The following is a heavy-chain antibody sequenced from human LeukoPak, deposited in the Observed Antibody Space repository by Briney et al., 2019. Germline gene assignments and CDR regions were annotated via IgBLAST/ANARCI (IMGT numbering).Heavy chain of an antibody. Sequence: ASVKVSCKAYGYTFTPYYMHWVRQAPGQGLEWMGIINPTSANTRYAQKSQGRVTMTRDTSTSTVYMELSSLTSEDTAVYYCARDQRGGRISWYSHFDFWGQGTLVTVSS. V-gene: IGHV1-46*01. CDR1: GYTFTPYY. J-gene: IGHJ4*02. CDR2: INPTSANT. CDR3: ARDQRGGRISWYSHFDF. D-gene: IGHD6-13*01.